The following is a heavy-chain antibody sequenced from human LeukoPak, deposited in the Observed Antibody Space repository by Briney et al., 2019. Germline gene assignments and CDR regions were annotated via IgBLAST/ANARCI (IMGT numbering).Heavy chain of an antibody. J-gene: IGHJ4*02. CDR3: ARARYSSGWYN. CDR1: GGSISSGGYY. CDR2: IYHSGST. Sequence: SETLSLTCTVSGGSISSGGYYWSWIRQPPGKGLEWIGYIYHSGSTYYNPSLKSRVTISVDRSKNQFSLKLSSVTAADTAVYYCARARYSSGWYNWGQGTLVPVSS. V-gene: IGHV4-30-2*01. D-gene: IGHD6-19*01.